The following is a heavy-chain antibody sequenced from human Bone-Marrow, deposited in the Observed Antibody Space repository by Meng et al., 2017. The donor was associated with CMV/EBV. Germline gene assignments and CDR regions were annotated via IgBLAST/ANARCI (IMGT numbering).Heavy chain of an antibody. CDR2: INPDRGDT. CDR1: GFTFTDYY. V-gene: IGHV1-2*02. D-gene: IGHD3-22*01. Sequence: ASVKVSCQASGFTFTDYYIHWVRQAPGQGLEWMGWINPDRGDTNYVEKFQGRVTVTRDTSIRTVFMELSSLTSDDTAMYYCTRGGYYYDTADTFDIWGQGTLVTVSS. CDR3: TRGGYYYDTADTFDI. J-gene: IGHJ3*02.